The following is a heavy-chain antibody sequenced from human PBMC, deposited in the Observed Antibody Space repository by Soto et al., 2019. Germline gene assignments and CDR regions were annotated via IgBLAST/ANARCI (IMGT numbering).Heavy chain of an antibody. CDR2: ISGSGGST. CDR1: GFTVRSNY. V-gene: IGHV3-23*01. CDR3: PIPLPYYMDV. Sequence: GGSLRLSCAVSGFTVRSNYMSWVRQAPGKGLEWVSAISGSGGSTYYADSVKGRFTISRDNSKNTLYLQMNSLRAEDTAVYYCPIPLPYYMDVWGKGTTVTVSS. J-gene: IGHJ6*03.